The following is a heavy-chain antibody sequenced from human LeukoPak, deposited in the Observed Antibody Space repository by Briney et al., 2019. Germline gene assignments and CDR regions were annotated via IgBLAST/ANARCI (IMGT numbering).Heavy chain of an antibody. V-gene: IGHV1-69*06. Sequence: SVKVSCKASGGTFTSYAISWVRQAPGQGMEWMGGIIPIFGTANYAQKFQGRVTITADNSTSTAYMEPSSLRSEDTAVYYCAREMVGGAFDIWGQGTMVTVSS. CDR2: IIPIFGTA. D-gene: IGHD3-10*01. CDR1: GGTFTSYA. J-gene: IGHJ3*02. CDR3: AREMVGGAFDI.